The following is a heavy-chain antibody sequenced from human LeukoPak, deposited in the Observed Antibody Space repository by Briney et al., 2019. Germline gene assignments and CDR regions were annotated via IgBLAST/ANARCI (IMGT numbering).Heavy chain of an antibody. V-gene: IGHV3-74*01. J-gene: IGHJ4*02. CDR2: ISNDGRST. CDR3: ARCSYSGGSCPDF. D-gene: IGHD2-15*01. CDR1: GFTFSSNY. Sequence: GSLRLSCAASGFTFSSNYMHWVRQAPGKGLVWISRISNDGRSTYHADSVKGRFTISRDNAKNTLYLQMNSLRAEDTAVYYCARCSYSGGSCPDFWGQGTLVTVSS.